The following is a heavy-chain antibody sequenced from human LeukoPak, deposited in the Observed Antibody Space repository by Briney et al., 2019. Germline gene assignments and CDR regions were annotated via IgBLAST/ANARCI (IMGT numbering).Heavy chain of an antibody. V-gene: IGHV1-24*01. CDR3: ARVGNRYGDYGPKSPSHGFDY. D-gene: IGHD4-17*01. CDR2: FDPEDGET. J-gene: IGHJ4*02. CDR1: GYTVTELS. Sequence: ASVKVSCKVSGYTVTELSMHWVRQAPGKGLEWMGGFDPEDGETIYAQKFQGRVTMTEDTSTDTAYMELSSLRSEDTAVYYCARVGNRYGDYGPKSPSHGFDYWGQGTLVTVSS.